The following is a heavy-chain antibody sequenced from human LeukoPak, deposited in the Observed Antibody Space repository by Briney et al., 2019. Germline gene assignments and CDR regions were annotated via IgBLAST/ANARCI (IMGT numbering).Heavy chain of an antibody. CDR3: ARLGLNYYDSSGYCYERLINNWFDP. D-gene: IGHD3-22*01. V-gene: IGHV4-39*07. CDR2: IYYSGST. J-gene: IGHJ5*02. CDR1: GGSISSSSYY. Sequence: SETLSLTCTVSGGSISSSSYYWGWIRQPPGKGLEWIGSIYYSGSTYYNPSLKSRVTISVDTSKNQFSLKLSSVTAADTAVYYCARLGLNYYDSSGYCYERLINNWFDPWGQGTLVTVSS.